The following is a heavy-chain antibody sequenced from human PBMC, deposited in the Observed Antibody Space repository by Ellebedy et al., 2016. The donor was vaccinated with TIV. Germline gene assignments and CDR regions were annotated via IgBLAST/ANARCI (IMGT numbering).Heavy chain of an antibody. J-gene: IGHJ6*02. Sequence: GESLKISXAASGFTFSSYSMNWVRQAPGKGLEWVSYISSSSSTIYYADSVKGRFTISRDNAKNSLYLQMNSLRAEDTAVYYCASLEGVVVPAAHYYYYGMDVWGQGTTVTVSS. CDR2: ISSSSSTI. D-gene: IGHD2-2*01. CDR3: ASLEGVVVPAAHYYYYGMDV. V-gene: IGHV3-48*04. CDR1: GFTFSSYS.